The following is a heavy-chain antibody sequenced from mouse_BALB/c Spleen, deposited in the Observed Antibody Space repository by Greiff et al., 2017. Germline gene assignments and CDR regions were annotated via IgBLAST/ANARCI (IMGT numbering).Heavy chain of an antibody. Sequence: VQLQQSGAELVRPGTSVKVSCKASGYAFTNYLIEWVKQRPGQGLEWIGVINPGSGGTNYNEKFKGKATLTADKSSSTAYMQLSSLTSDDSAVYFCARQLRLQRAMDYWGQGTSVTVSS. V-gene: IGHV1-54*01. CDR2: INPGSGGT. CDR3: ARQLRLQRAMDY. J-gene: IGHJ4*01. CDR1: GYAFTNYL. D-gene: IGHD1-2*01.